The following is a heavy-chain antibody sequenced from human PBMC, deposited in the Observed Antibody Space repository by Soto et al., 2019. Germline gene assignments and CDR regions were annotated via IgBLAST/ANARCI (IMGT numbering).Heavy chain of an antibody. CDR2: IKQDGSEK. J-gene: IGHJ4*02. D-gene: IGHD2-21*02. V-gene: IGHV3-7*01. CDR3: AHRQIHSGNCDCGVLNY. CDR1: GFTFSSYW. Sequence: PGGSLRLSCAASGFTFSSYWMRWVRQAPGKVWEWVANIKQDGSEKYYVDSVKGRFTISRENAKNSLYLQMDSLRGKETATYYCAHRQIHSGNCDCGVLNYWGPGALVTVSS.